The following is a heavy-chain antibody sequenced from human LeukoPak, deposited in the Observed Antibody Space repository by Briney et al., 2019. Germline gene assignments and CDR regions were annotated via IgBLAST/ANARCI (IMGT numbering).Heavy chain of an antibody. D-gene: IGHD3-3*01. J-gene: IGHJ6*03. V-gene: IGHV3-48*04. Sequence: PGGSLRLSCSASGFTFSSYGMNWVCQAPGLGLEWLSYISSSDNAIYYADSVKGRFTISRANAQNSLFLQMNSLRAEDTAVYYCTRAFFGVTERVDYYFYYMDVWGKGSTVTVSS. CDR2: ISSSDNAI. CDR1: GFTFSSYG. CDR3: TRAFFGVTERVDYYFYYMDV.